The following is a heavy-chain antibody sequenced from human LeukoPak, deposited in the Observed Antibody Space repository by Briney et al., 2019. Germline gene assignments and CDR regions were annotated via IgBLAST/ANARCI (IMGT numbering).Heavy chain of an antibody. Sequence: SVTVSFKASGGSFISYAISWVGQAPGQGLEWMGGIIPIFGTANYAQKFQGRVTITADKSTSTAYMELSSLRSEDTAVYYCARGDTAMAFYYFDYWGQGTLVTVSS. CDR1: GGSFISYA. J-gene: IGHJ4*02. CDR2: IIPIFGTA. CDR3: ARGDTAMAFYYFDY. D-gene: IGHD5-18*01. V-gene: IGHV1-69*06.